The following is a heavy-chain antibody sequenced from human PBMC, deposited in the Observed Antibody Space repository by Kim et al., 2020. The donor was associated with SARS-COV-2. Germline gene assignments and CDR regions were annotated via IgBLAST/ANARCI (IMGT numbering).Heavy chain of an antibody. CDR3: ARGRGGLKHYMDV. V-gene: IGHV4-59*01. Sequence: SETLSLTCSVSGGSISRDYWSWIRQPPGKGLEWIGYIHYSGSTTYNPSLESRFAISIDTSKNQFSLNLRSVTAADTALYYCARGRGGLKHYMDVWGQGTAVTISS. CDR1: GGSISRDY. CDR2: IHYSGST. J-gene: IGHJ6*03. D-gene: IGHD3-10*01.